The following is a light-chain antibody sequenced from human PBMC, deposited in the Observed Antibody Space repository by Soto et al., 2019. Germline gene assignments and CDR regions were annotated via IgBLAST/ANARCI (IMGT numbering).Light chain of an antibody. Sequence: QSVLTQPPSASGTPGQRVTISCSGSSSNIGSNYVYWYQQLPGMAPKLLIYRNNQRPSGVPDRFSGSKSGTSASLAISGLRSEDEADYYCAAWDDSLSAVVFGGGTKVTVL. J-gene: IGLJ2*01. CDR3: AAWDDSLSAVV. CDR1: SSNIGSNY. V-gene: IGLV1-47*01. CDR2: RNN.